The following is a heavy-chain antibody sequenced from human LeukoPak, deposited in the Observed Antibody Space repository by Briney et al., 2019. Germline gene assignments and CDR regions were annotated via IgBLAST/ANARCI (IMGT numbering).Heavy chain of an antibody. CDR1: GFPFSSYS. Sequence: GGSLRLSCAASGFPFSSYSMNWVRQAPGKGLEWVSSISSSSSYIYYADSVEGRFTISRDNAKNSLYLQMNSLRAEDTAVYYCARLASDDAFDIWGQGTTVTVSS. D-gene: IGHD6-6*01. J-gene: IGHJ3*02. V-gene: IGHV3-21*01. CDR2: ISSSSSYI. CDR3: ARLASDDAFDI.